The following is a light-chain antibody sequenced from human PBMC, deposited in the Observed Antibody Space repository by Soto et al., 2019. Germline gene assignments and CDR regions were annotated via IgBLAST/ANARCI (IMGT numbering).Light chain of an antibody. CDR2: RND. CDR1: SSNIGINF. CDR3: AAWDDSLSGLV. V-gene: IGLV1-47*01. J-gene: IGLJ2*01. Sequence: QSVLTQPPSASGTPGQRVIISCSGSSSNIGINFVYWYQQLPGTAPKLLVFRNDQRPSGVPDRFSGSKSGTSASLAIAGLRSEDEADYYCAAWDDSLSGLVFGGGTKLTVL.